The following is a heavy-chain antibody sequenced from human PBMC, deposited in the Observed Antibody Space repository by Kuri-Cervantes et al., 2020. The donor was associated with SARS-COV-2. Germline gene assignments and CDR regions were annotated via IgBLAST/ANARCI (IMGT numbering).Heavy chain of an antibody. V-gene: IGHV4-4*07. CDR1: GGSISRYY. CDR2: IYTSGNT. CDR3: ARGDFWSGSHATNWFDP. J-gene: IGHJ5*02. Sequence: SETLSLTCTVSGGSISRYYWSWIRQAAGEGLEWIGRIYTSGNTNYNPSLKSRVTMSVATSKNQFSLKLNSVTAADTAVYYCARGDFWSGSHATNWFDPWGQGTLVTVSS. D-gene: IGHD3-3*01.